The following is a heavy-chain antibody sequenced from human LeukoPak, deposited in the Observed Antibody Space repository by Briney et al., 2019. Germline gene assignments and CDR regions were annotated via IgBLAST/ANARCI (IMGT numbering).Heavy chain of an antibody. J-gene: IGHJ4*02. Sequence: GESLKISCKGSGYNFTNHWITWVRQMPGKGLEWMGRIDPSDSYTNYSPSFQGHVTISADKSISTAYLQWSTLKASDTVIYYCARRRGGLFDYWGQGILVTVSS. CDR1: GYNFTNHW. CDR2: IDPSDSYT. D-gene: IGHD3-10*01. V-gene: IGHV5-10-1*01. CDR3: ARRRGGLFDY.